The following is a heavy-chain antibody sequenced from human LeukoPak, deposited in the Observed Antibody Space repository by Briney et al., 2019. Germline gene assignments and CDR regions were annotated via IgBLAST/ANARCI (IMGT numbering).Heavy chain of an antibody. CDR1: GFTVSSNY. CDR2: IYSGINT. J-gene: IGHJ6*03. CDR3: AKNGDRGAYCTGGTCYPYFYYYMDV. Sequence: GGSLRLSCAASGFTVSSNYMSWVRQAPGKGLEWVSAIYSGINTHYADSVKGRFTISRDNSKNTLYLQMNSLRAEDTAIYYCAKNGDRGAYCTGGTCYPYFYYYMDVWGKGTTVTI. V-gene: IGHV3-53*01. D-gene: IGHD2-15*01.